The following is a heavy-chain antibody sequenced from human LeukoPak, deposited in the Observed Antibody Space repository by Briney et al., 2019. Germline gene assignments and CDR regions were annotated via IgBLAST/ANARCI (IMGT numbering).Heavy chain of an antibody. V-gene: IGHV3-48*03. J-gene: IGHJ4*02. D-gene: IGHD6-13*01. CDR2: ISGSGSTF. Sequence: PGGSLRLSCAASGFTFINYEINWVRQAPGQGLEWVAHISGSGSTFYYAESVKGRFTISRDNAKNSLYLQMNSLTAEDTAIYYCARDGFGSSWYIDFWGQGTLVTVSS. CDR3: ARDGFGSSWYIDF. CDR1: GFTFINYE.